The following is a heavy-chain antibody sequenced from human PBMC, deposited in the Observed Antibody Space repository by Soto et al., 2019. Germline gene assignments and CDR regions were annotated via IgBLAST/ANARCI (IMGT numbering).Heavy chain of an antibody. D-gene: IGHD3-22*01. V-gene: IGHV4-59*01. CDR2: IYNSGST. CDR3: ARMNYYDTSGYPFDY. J-gene: IGHJ4*02. CDR1: GGSINVYY. Sequence: SETLSLTCTVSGGSINVYYWSWIRQPPGKGLEWVGYIYNSGSTNYNPSLKSRVTISVDTSKNQFSLKLSSVTAADTAVYYCARMNYYDTSGYPFDYWGQGMMVTVSS.